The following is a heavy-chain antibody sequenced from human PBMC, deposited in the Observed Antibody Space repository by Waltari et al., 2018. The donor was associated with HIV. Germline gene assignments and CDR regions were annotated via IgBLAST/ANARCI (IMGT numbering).Heavy chain of an antibody. D-gene: IGHD2-2*01. J-gene: IGHJ3*02. CDR3: ARTGVVPAAVDAFDI. V-gene: IGHV4-34*01. CDR2: INHSGST. Sequence: QVQLQQWGAGLLKPSETLSLTCAVYGGSFSGSYWSWVRQPPGKGLEWIGEINHSGSTNYNPSLKSRVTISVDTSKNQFSLKLSSVTAADTAVYYCARTGVVPAAVDAFDIWGQGTMVTVSS. CDR1: GGSFSGSY.